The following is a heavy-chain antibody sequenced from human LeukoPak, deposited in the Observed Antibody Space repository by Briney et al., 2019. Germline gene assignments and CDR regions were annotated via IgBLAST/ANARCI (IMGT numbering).Heavy chain of an antibody. Sequence: ASVKVSCKASGYTFTSYYMHWVRQAPGQGLEWMGIINPSGGSTSYAQKFQGRVTMTTDTSTGTAYMELRSLRSDDTAVYYCARDLEAAGTVDWGQGTLVTVSS. CDR3: ARDLEAAGTVD. D-gene: IGHD6-13*01. CDR2: INPSGGST. J-gene: IGHJ4*02. CDR1: GYTFTSYY. V-gene: IGHV1-46*01.